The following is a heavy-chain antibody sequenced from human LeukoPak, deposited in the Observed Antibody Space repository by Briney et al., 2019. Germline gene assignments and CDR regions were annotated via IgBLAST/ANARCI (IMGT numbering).Heavy chain of an antibody. J-gene: IGHJ4*02. CDR1: GYTFTSYG. CDR3: ARDSWGIVVVPAAVQFDY. CDR2: ISAYNGNT. D-gene: IGHD2-2*01. Sequence: ASVKVSCKASGYTFTSYGISWVRQAPGQGLEWMGWISAYNGNTNYAQKLQGRVTMTTDTSTSTAYMELRSLRSDDTAVYYCARDSWGIVVVPAAVQFDYWGQGTLVTVSS. V-gene: IGHV1-18*01.